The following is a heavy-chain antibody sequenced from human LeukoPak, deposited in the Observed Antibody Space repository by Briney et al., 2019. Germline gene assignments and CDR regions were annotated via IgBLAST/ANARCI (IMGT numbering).Heavy chain of an antibody. CDR2: IWYDGSNK. CDR1: GFTFSSYG. CDR3: VSGSDTSGYYFY. J-gene: IGHJ4*02. D-gene: IGHD3-22*01. Sequence: GGSLRLSCAASGFTFSSYGMHWVRQAPGKGLEWVAVIWYDGSNKYYADSVKGRFTISRDNSKNTLYLQMNSLRAEDTAVYYCVSGSDTSGYYFYWGQGTLVTVSS. V-gene: IGHV3-33*01.